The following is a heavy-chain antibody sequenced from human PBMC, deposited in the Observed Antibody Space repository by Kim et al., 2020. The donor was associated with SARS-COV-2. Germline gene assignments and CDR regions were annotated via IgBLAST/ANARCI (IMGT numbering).Heavy chain of an antibody. V-gene: IGHV3-7*01. CDR1: RVTFSGYS. Sequence: GGSLRLSCAASRVTFSGYSMSWVRQAPGKGLEWVATITRDGSLQFYLDSVKGRFTMSRDNAKNSVFLQMNSLRAEDTAVYYCAREFWSFDLWGRGTLVTV. CDR2: ITRDGSLQ. J-gene: IGHJ2*01. CDR3: AREFWSFDL.